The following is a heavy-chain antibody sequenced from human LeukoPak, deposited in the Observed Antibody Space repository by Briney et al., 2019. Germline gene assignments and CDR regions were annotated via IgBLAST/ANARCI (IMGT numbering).Heavy chain of an antibody. CDR1: GFTFSSYS. CDR2: ISSSSSYI. J-gene: IGHJ5*02. Sequence: GGSLRLSCAASGFTFSSYSMNWVRQAPGKGLEWVSSISSSSSYIYYADSVKGRFTISRDNAKNSLYLQMNSLRAEDTAVYYCARDGSYYGFDGFDPWGQGTLVTVSS. D-gene: IGHD3-10*01. CDR3: ARDGSYYGFDGFDP. V-gene: IGHV3-21*01.